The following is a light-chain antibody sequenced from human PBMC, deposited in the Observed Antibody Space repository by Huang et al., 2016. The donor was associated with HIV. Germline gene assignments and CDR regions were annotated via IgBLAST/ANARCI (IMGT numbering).Light chain of an antibody. J-gene: IGKJ1*01. V-gene: IGKV3-15*01. Sequence: EIVMTQSPATLSLSPGERATLSCRASQRIGTNVAWYQQNPGQAPRLLIYGGSTRASGIPDRFSGSGSGTEFTLTIYSLQAEDFAVYYCQQYQVWPPATFGQGTRVVIK. CDR1: QRIGTN. CDR3: QQYQVWPPAT. CDR2: GGS.